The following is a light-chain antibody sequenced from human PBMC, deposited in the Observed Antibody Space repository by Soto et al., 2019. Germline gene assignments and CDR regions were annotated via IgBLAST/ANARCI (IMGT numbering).Light chain of an antibody. Sequence: DIQMPQSPSSLSASVGDIITVTCRASHDISNYLAWYQQKPGKVPKLLIYAASILQSGVPSRFSGSGSGAYFTLSISSLPPEDVATYCCQKYHRVLTFGQGTRREIK. V-gene: IGKV1-27*01. CDR2: AAS. J-gene: IGKJ5*01. CDR3: QKYHRVLT. CDR1: HDISNY.